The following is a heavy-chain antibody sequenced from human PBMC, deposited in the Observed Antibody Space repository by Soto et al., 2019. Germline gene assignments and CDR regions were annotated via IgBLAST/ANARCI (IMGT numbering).Heavy chain of an antibody. V-gene: IGHV3-30*18. CDR3: AKTPDVGSGWYVSTLDDYYGMDV. CDR1: GFTFSSYG. Sequence: QVQLVESGGGVVQPGRSLRLSCAASGFTFSSYGMHWVRQPPGKGLEWVAVISYDGSNKYYADSVKGRFTISRDNSKNTLYLQMNSLRAEDTAVYYCAKTPDVGSGWYVSTLDDYYGMDVWGQGTTVTVSS. D-gene: IGHD6-19*01. CDR2: ISYDGSNK. J-gene: IGHJ6*02.